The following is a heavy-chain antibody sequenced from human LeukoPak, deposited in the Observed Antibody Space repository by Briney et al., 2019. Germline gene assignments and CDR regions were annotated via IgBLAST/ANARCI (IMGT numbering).Heavy chain of an antibody. D-gene: IGHD6-19*01. CDR3: AKRVSAGLPPSLDF. J-gene: IGHJ4*02. CDR2: ISGSGDST. Sequence: GGSLRLSCAASGFTFSYYDMNWVRQAPGKGLEWVSAISGSGDSTYYADSVKGRFTISRDNSRNTLFLQMNSLRAEDTAAYYCAKRVSAGLPPSLDFWGQGTLVTVSS. V-gene: IGHV3-23*01. CDR1: GFTFSYYD.